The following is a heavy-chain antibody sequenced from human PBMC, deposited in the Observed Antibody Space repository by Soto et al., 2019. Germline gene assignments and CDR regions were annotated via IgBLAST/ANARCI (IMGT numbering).Heavy chain of an antibody. Sequence: ASVKVSCKASGGTFSSYAISWVRQAPGQGLEWMGGIIPIFGTANYAQKFQGRVTITADESTSTAYMELSSLRSEDTAVYYCARGKDGYTPFDPWGQGTLVTVSS. J-gene: IGHJ5*02. D-gene: IGHD5-12*01. CDR3: ARGKDGYTPFDP. CDR1: GGTFSSYA. V-gene: IGHV1-69*13. CDR2: IIPIFGTA.